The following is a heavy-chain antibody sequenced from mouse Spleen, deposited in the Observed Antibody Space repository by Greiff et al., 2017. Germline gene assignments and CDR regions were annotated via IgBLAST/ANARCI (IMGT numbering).Heavy chain of an antibody. J-gene: IGHJ1*01. Sequence: DVQLQESGAELVRPGASVKLSCTASGFNIKDYYMHWVKQRPEQGLEWIGRIDPEDGDTEYAPKFQGKATMTADTSSNTAYLQLSSLTSEDTAVYYCTSLYGNYVGWYFDVWGAGTTVTVSS. CDR2: IDPEDGDT. V-gene: IGHV14-1*01. CDR1: GFNIKDYY. D-gene: IGHD2-1*01. CDR3: TSLYGNYVGWYFDV.